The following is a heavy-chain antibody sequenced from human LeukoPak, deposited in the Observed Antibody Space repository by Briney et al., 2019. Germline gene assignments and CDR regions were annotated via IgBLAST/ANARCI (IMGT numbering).Heavy chain of an antibody. D-gene: IGHD2/OR15-2a*01. CDR1: GYTFTSYG. CDR3: ARHDPVGHFLRGMDV. J-gene: IGHJ6*02. CDR2: ISAYNGNT. V-gene: IGHV1-18*01. Sequence: ASVKVSCKASGYTFTSYGISWVRQAPGQGLEWMGWISAYNGNTNYAQKLQGRVTMTTDTSTSTAYMELRSLRSDDTAVYYCARHDPVGHFLRGMDVWGQGTTVTVSS.